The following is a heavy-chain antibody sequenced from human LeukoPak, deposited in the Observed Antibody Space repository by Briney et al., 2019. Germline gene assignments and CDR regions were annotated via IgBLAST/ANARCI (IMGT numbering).Heavy chain of an antibody. J-gene: IGHJ6*04. Sequence: SETLSLTCTVSGASISSYYWSWIRQPPGKGLEWIGYIYYSGSTNYNPSLKSRVTISVDTSKNQFSLKLTSVTAADTAVYYCARDDLYCSSTSRHYYGMDVWGKGTTVTVSS. D-gene: IGHD2-2*01. CDR1: GASISSYY. CDR2: IYYSGST. V-gene: IGHV4-59*01. CDR3: ARDDLYCSSTSRHYYGMDV.